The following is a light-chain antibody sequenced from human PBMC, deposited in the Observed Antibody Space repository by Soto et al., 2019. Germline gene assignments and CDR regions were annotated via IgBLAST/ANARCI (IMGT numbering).Light chain of an antibody. CDR3: SSYTTTSTLRV. Sequence: QSALTQPASVSGSPGQSITISCTGTSSDVGGHNYVSWYQQHPGKAPKLLIYEVRVRPSGVSIRFSGSKSANTASLTISELQAEDEADYYCSSYTTTSTLRVFGGGTKLTVL. J-gene: IGLJ3*02. CDR2: EVR. V-gene: IGLV2-14*01. CDR1: SSDVGGHNY.